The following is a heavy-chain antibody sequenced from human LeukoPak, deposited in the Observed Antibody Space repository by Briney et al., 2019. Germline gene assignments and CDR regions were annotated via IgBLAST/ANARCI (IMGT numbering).Heavy chain of an antibody. CDR3: ARDDGSGSYSYNWFDP. D-gene: IGHD3-10*01. J-gene: IGHJ5*02. CDR1: GDSVSSNSAA. CDR2: TYYDSKWYN. Sequence: SQTLSLTCAISGDSVSSNSAAWYWIRQSPSRGLEWLGRTYYDSKWYNDYAVSVKSRITINPDASKNQFSLHLNSVTPEDTAVYYCARDDGSGSYSYNWFDPWGQGTLVTVSS. V-gene: IGHV6-1*01.